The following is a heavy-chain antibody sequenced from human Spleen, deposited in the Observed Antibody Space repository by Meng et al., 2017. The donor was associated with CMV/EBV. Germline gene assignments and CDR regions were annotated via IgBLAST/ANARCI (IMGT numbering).Heavy chain of an antibody. CDR3: ASHIAAAGTGY. D-gene: IGHD6-13*01. J-gene: IGHJ4*02. V-gene: IGHV4-34*01. CDR1: GGSFSGYY. Sequence: QWQLQQWGAGLLKPSETLSLTWAVYGGSFSGYYGSWIRQPPGKGLEWIGEINHSGSTNYNPSLKSRVTISVDTSKNQFSLKLSSVTAADTAVYYCASHIAAAGTGYWGQGTLVTVSS. CDR2: INHSGST.